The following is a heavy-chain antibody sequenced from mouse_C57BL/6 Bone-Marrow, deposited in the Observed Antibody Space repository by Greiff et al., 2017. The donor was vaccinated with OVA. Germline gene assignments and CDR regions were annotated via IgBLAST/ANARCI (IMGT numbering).Heavy chain of an antibody. V-gene: IGHV5-6*01. J-gene: IGHJ1*03. Sequence: VPLVESVGDLVTPGWSLKLSCAASVFTFSSSCLSCVRPTPDPLLAWVATISSGGSYTYYPDSVKGRFTISRDNAKNTLYLQMSSLKSEDTAMYYCATYYGSSYGYFDVWGTGTTVTVSS. CDR3: ATYYGSSYGYFDV. D-gene: IGHD1-1*01. CDR1: VFTFSSSC. CDR2: ISSGGSYT.